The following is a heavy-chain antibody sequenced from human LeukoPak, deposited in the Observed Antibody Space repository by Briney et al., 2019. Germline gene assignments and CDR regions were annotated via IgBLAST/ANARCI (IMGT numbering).Heavy chain of an antibody. D-gene: IGHD6-19*01. CDR2: IYYSGST. V-gene: IGHV4-59*08. CDR3: ASGDSPVAGDFDY. CDR1: GGSISSYY. Sequence: NSSETLSLTCTVSGGSISSYYWSWIRQPPGKGLEWIGYIYYSGSTNYNPSLKSRVTISVDTSKNQFSLKLSSVTAADTAVYYCASGDSPVAGDFDYWGQGTLVTVSS. J-gene: IGHJ4*02.